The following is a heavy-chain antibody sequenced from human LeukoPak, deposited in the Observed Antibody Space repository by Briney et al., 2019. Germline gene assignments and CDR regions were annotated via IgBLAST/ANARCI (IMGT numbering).Heavy chain of an antibody. J-gene: IGHJ4*02. CDR1: GFTFSSYA. Sequence: GGSLRLSCAASGFTFSSYAMSWVRQAPGKGLEWVSAIGSSGSSTCYADSVKGRFTISRDNSKDTLYLQMNSLRAEDTAVYYCAKRERERISWYFFDYWGQGTLVTVSS. CDR2: IGSSGSST. V-gene: IGHV3-23*01. D-gene: IGHD6-13*01. CDR3: AKRERERISWYFFDY.